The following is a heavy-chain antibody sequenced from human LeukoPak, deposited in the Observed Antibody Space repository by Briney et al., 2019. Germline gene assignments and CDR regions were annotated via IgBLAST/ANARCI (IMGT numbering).Heavy chain of an antibody. CDR3: ARSSYCSSTSCYAGRDWFDP. J-gene: IGHJ5*02. D-gene: IGHD2-2*01. Sequence: SVKVSCKASGGTFSSYAISWVRQAPGQGLEWMGGIIPIFGTANYAQKFQGKVTITADKSTSTAYMELSSLRSEDTAVYYCARSSYCSSTSCYAGRDWFDPWGQGTLVTVSS. V-gene: IGHV1-69*06. CDR1: GGTFSSYA. CDR2: IIPIFGTA.